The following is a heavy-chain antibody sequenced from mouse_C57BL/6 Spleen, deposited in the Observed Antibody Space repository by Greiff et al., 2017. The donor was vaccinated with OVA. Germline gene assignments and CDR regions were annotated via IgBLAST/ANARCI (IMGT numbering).Heavy chain of an antibody. J-gene: IGHJ1*03. D-gene: IGHD2-4*01. CDR1: GYSITSGYY. CDR3: ARDRADYVYFDV. CDR2: ISYDGSN. V-gene: IGHV3-6*01. Sequence: ESGPGLVKPSQSLSLTCSVTGYSITSGYYWNWIRQFPGNKLEWMGYISYDGSNNYNPSLKNRISITRDTSKNQFFLKLNSVTTEDTATYYCARDRADYVYFDVWGTGTTVTVSS.